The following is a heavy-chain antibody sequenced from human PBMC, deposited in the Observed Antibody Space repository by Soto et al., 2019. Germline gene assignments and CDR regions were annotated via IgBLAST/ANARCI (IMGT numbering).Heavy chain of an antibody. CDR3: ARVSHPCRGFDS. Sequence: SQTLSLTCASSGDSVSSNIAAWNLISQSPSRGLEWLGRTYYRSNWKNDYAISVKSRMTINPDTSKKQVSLQLNSVTPEDTAVYYCARVSHPCRGFDSWDKGTRVTIFS. J-gene: IGHJ4*02. V-gene: IGHV6-1*01. D-gene: IGHD3-10*01. CDR2: TYYRSNWKN. CDR1: GDSVSSNIAA.